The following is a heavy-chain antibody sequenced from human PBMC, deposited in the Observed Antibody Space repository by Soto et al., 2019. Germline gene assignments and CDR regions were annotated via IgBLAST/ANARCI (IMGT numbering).Heavy chain of an antibody. D-gene: IGHD3-16*01. CDR2: INPNSGVT. CDR1: GYTFTDYY. Sequence: ASVKVSCKASGYTFTDYYVHWVRQAPGQGLEWMGWINPNSGVTNYAQKFQGWVTLTRDASVATAYMELNNLRPEDTAVYYCAGGDSGSFDSWGQGTLVTVSS. CDR3: AGGDSGSFDS. V-gene: IGHV1-2*04. J-gene: IGHJ4*02.